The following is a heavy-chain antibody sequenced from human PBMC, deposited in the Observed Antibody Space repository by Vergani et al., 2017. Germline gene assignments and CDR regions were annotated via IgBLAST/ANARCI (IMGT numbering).Heavy chain of an antibody. CDR2: ISPYNGHT. D-gene: IGHD3-9*01. CDR3: ARGDYGILTGYGY. V-gene: IGHV1-18*01. CDR1: VYTFRNYR. J-gene: IGHJ4*02. Sequence: QVQLVQSGAEVKKPGASVKVSCQSSVYTFRNYRITWFRQASGQGLEWLGWISPYNGHTKYAQKLQDRVTMITDTSTTTAYIEVRGLRYDDTAIYYCARGDYGILTGYGYWGQGTLVTVSA.